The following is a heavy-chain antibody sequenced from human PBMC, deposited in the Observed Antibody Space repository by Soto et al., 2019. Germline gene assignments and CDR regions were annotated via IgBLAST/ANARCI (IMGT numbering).Heavy chain of an antibody. D-gene: IGHD6-19*01. CDR2: LHNSGST. J-gene: IGHJ4*02. CDR1: GDSVSSASYW. V-gene: IGHV4-61*01. CDR3: ARELSGWQIDY. Sequence: PSETLSLTCTVSGDSVSSASYWWSWVRQPPGKGLEWIGYLHNSGSTNYNPSLKSRATISVDTSKNQFSLKLSSVTAADTAVYYCARELSGWQIDYWGQGTLVTVSS.